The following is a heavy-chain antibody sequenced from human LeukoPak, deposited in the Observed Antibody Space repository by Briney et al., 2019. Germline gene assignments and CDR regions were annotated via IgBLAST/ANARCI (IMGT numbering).Heavy chain of an antibody. D-gene: IGHD6-13*01. V-gene: IGHV3-48*03. CDR2: ISSSGSTI. CDR3: ARDGIAAGGLRYYYYMDV. Sequence: GGSLRLSCAASGFTFSSYEMNWVRQAPGKGLEWVSYISSSGSTIYYADSVKGRFTISRDNAKNSLYLQMNSLRAEDTAVYYCARDGIAAGGLRYYYYMDVWDKGTTVTISS. CDR1: GFTFSSYE. J-gene: IGHJ6*03.